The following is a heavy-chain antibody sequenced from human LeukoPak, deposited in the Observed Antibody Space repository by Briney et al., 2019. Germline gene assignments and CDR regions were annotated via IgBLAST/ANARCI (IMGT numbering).Heavy chain of an antibody. CDR3: ARTAARRFDY. Sequence: GASVKVSCTASGYTFPSYFMHWVRQAPGQGLEWMGIISPTGGSTTYAQKFQGRVTMTRDTSTSTVYMELSSLRSDDTAVYYCARTAARRFDYWGQGTLVTVSS. CDR1: GYTFPSYF. J-gene: IGHJ4*02. V-gene: IGHV1-46*01. D-gene: IGHD6-6*01. CDR2: ISPTGGST.